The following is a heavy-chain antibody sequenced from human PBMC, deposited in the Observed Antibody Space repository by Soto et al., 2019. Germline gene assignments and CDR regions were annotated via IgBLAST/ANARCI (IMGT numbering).Heavy chain of an antibody. CDR2: IHSTGGT. D-gene: IGHD2-2*01. V-gene: IGHV4-59*01. J-gene: IGHJ5*02. CDR1: GVSFSYYY. CDR3: ARAVSAPNWFDP. Sequence: SETLSLTCTVSGVSFSYYYWNWIRQPPGKGLEWIGHIHSTGGTNYNPSLKSRVTISVDTSKNQFSLKLTSVTAADTAVYYCARAVSAPNWFDPWGQGTLVTVSS.